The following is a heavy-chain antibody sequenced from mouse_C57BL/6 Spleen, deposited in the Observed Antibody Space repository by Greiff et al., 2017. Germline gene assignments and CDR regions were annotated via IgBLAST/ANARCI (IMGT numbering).Heavy chain of an antibody. CDR3: ARSGLLSFAY. V-gene: IGHV1-82*01. Sequence: QVQLQQSGPELVKPGASVKISCKASGYAFSSSWMNWVKQRPGKGLEWIGRIYPGDGDTNYNGKFKGKATLTADKSSSTAYMQLSSLTSEDSAVYFCARSGLLSFAYWGQGTLVTVSA. J-gene: IGHJ3*01. D-gene: IGHD2-3*01. CDR1: GYAFSSSW. CDR2: IYPGDGDT.